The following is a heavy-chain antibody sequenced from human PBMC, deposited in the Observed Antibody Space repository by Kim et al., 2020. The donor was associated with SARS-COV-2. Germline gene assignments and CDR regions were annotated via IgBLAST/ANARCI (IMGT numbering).Heavy chain of an antibody. CDR3: ARDRHDYGDYYYYGMDV. CDR1: GGSISSGGYY. Sequence: SETLSLTCTVSGGSISSGGYYWSWIRQHPGKGLEWIGYIYYSGSTYYNPSLKSRVTISVDTSKNQFSLKLSSVTAEDTAVYYCARDRHDYGDYYYYGMDVWGQGTTVTVSS. J-gene: IGHJ6*02. V-gene: IGHV4-31*03. D-gene: IGHD4-17*01. CDR2: IYYSGST.